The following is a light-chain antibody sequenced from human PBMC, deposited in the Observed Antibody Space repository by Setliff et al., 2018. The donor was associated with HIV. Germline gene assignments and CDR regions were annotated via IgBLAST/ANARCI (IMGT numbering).Light chain of an antibody. Sequence: SALTQPRSVSGSPGQSVTISCTGTSSDVGGYNYVSWYQQHPDKAPKLIIYDVSKRPSGVPDRFSGSKSGNTASLTISGLQAEDEVDYYCCSYAGTYTSLYVFGTGTKV. J-gene: IGLJ1*01. CDR2: DVS. CDR1: SSDVGGYNY. CDR3: CSYAGTYTSLYV. V-gene: IGLV2-11*01.